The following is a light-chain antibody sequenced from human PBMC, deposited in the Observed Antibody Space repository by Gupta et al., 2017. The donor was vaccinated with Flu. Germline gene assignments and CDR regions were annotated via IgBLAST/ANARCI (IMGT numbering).Light chain of an antibody. CDR2: LAS. CDR1: QSINHY. V-gene: IGKV1-5*03. Sequence: DIQMTQSPSTVSASLGDRVTITCRASQSINHYLAWYQQKPGKAPKLIIYLASSLESGVPSRFSGSGFGTEFTLTINSLQPDDFATYYCQQYVSFPYIFGPGTKLETK. CDR3: QQYVSFPYI. J-gene: IGKJ2*01.